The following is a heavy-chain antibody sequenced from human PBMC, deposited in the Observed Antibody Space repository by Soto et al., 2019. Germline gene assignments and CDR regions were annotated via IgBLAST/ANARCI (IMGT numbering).Heavy chain of an antibody. V-gene: IGHV4-39*01. Sequence: SETLSLTCTVSGGSISSSSYYWGWIRQPPGKGLEWIGSNSGSTYYNPSLKSRVTISVDTSKNQFSLKLSSVTAADTAVYYCARRLYYDSSGFEGGGMDVWGQGTTVTVSS. D-gene: IGHD3-22*01. CDR3: ARRLYYDSSGFEGGGMDV. CDR1: GGSISSSSYY. J-gene: IGHJ6*02. CDR2: NSGST.